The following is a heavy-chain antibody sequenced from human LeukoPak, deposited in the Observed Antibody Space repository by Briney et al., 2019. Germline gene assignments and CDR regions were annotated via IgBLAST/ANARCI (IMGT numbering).Heavy chain of an antibody. V-gene: IGHV3-23*01. CDR1: GFTFYTYG. J-gene: IGHJ4*02. CDR3: AKGGWLDC. CDR2: IRGSDGRT. Sequence: GASLRLSCAASGFTFYTYGMTWVRQAPGKGLEWVSGIRGSDGRTCYADSVKGRFTISKDNSKNTLYLQMNSLRAEDTAVYYCAKGGWLDCWGRGTLVTVSS.